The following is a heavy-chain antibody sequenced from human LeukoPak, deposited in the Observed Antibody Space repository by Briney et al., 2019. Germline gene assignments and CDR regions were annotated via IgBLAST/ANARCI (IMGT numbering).Heavy chain of an antibody. J-gene: IGHJ5*02. D-gene: IGHD3-3*01. CDR1: GFTFSSYD. V-gene: IGHV3-13*01. CDR2: IGTAGDT. CDR3: ARGVARGWFDP. Sequence: GGSLRLSCAASGFTFSSYDMHWVRQATGKGLEWVSAIGTAGDTYYPGSVKGRFTISRENAKNSLYLQMNSLRAGDTAVYYCARGVARGWFDPWGQGTLVTVSS.